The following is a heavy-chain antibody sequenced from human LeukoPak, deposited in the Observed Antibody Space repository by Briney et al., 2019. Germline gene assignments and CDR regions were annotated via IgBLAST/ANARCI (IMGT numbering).Heavy chain of an antibody. D-gene: IGHD3-22*01. CDR1: GFSFSDYY. CDR2: ISSSGTTT. CDR3: ANPIMPYDSSGCSNFDY. V-gene: IGHV3-11*01. J-gene: IGHJ4*02. Sequence: GGSLRLSCAASGFSFSDYYMTWVRQAPGKGLEWISDISSSGTTTYYTDSVKGRFIISRDNAKNTLYLQMNSLRAEDTAVYYCANPIMPYDSSGCSNFDYWGQGTLVTVSS.